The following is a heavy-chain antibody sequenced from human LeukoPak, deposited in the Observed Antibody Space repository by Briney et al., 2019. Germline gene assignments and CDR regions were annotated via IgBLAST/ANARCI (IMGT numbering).Heavy chain of an antibody. CDR1: GGSISSYY. J-gene: IGHJ6*03. CDR2: IYISGSGST. D-gene: IGHD3-22*01. V-gene: IGHV4-4*07. CDR3: ARTRSGYKRPFLYKKYYYYYMDV. Sequence: PSETLSLTCTVSGGSISSYYWSWIRQPAGKGLEWIGRIYISGSGSTNYNPSLKSRVTMSVDTSKNQFSLKLSSVTAADTAVYYCARTRSGYKRPFLYKKYYYYYMDVWGKGTTVTVSS.